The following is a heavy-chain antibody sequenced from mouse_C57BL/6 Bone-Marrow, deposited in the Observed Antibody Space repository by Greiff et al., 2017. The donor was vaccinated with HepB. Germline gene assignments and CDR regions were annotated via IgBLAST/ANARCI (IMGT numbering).Heavy chain of an antibody. CDR2: IDPSDSET. CDR1: GYTFTSYW. Sequence: QVQLQQPGAELVRPGSSVKLSCKASGYTFTSYWMHWVKQRPIQGLEWIGNIDPSDSETHYNQKFKDKATFTVDKSSSTAYMQLSSLISEDSAVYYCASEGYDYDEAWFAYWGQGTLVTVSA. J-gene: IGHJ3*01. V-gene: IGHV1-52*01. D-gene: IGHD2-4*01. CDR3: ASEGYDYDEAWFAY.